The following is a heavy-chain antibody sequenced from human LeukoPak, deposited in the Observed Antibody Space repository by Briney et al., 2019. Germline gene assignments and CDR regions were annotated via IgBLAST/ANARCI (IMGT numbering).Heavy chain of an antibody. CDR3: AREGQWYYFDY. CDR1: GYTFTSYD. Sequence: SVKVSCKASGYTFTSYDFNWLRQATGQGPEWMGGIIPIFGTANYAQKFQGRVTITADESTSTAYMELSSLRSEDTAVYYCAREGQWYYFDYWGQGTLVTVSS. V-gene: IGHV1-69*13. D-gene: IGHD6-19*01. J-gene: IGHJ4*02. CDR2: IIPIFGTA.